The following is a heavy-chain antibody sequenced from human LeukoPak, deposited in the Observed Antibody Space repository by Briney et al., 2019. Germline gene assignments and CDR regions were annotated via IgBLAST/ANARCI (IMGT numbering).Heavy chain of an antibody. J-gene: IGHJ2*01. Sequence: GGSLRLSCAASGFTVTNYYMNWVCQAPGKGLEWVSIIYSGATTYYADSVKGRFTISRDTSKNTVSLQMNSLRAEDTAVYFCARVGDHFHWNLDLWGRGTLVTVSS. CDR2: IYSGATT. D-gene: IGHD3-3*02. CDR1: GFTVTNYY. V-gene: IGHV3-53*01. CDR3: ARVGDHFHWNLDL.